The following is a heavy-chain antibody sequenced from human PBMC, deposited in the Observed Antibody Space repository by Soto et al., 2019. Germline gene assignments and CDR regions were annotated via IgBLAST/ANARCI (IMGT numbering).Heavy chain of an antibody. D-gene: IGHD3-10*01. J-gene: IGHJ3*02. V-gene: IGHV1-69*06. CDR1: GGTFSSYA. CDR2: IIPIFGTA. CDR3: APAHPRLLVHDDFDI. Sequence: ASVKVSCKASGGTFSSYAISWARQAPGQGLEWMGGIIPIFGTANYAQKFQGRVTITADKSTSTAYMELSSLRSEDTAGYYCAPAHPRLLVHDDFDIWGQGTMATVSS.